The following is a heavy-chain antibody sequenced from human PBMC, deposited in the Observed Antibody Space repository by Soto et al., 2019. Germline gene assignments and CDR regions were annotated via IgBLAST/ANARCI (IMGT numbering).Heavy chain of an antibody. D-gene: IGHD2-8*01. J-gene: IGHJ6*02. CDR3: AKGWAGGVYGVDYYGMDG. CDR1: GFTFSDYY. V-gene: IGHV3-23*01. Sequence: PGGSLRLSCAASGFTFSDYYMSWVRQAPGKGLEWVSAISGSGGSTYYADSVKGRFTISRDNSKNTLYLQMNSLRAEDTAVYYCAKGWAGGVYGVDYYGMDGWGQRTTVTVSS. CDR2: ISGSGGST.